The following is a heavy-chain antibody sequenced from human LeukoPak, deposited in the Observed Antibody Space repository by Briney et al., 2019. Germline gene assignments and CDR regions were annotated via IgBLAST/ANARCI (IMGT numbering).Heavy chain of an antibody. D-gene: IGHD4-17*01. J-gene: IGHJ3*02. V-gene: IGHV3-23*01. CDR1: GFTFRSYA. CDR2: ISGSGVST. Sequence: PGRSLRLSCAASGFTFRSYAMSWVRQAPGKGLEWVSAISGSGVSTYYADSVKGRFTISRDNSKNTLYLQMNSLRAEDTAVYYCAKDRSDYGGYPPGAFDIWGQGTMVTVSS. CDR3: AKDRSDYGGYPPGAFDI.